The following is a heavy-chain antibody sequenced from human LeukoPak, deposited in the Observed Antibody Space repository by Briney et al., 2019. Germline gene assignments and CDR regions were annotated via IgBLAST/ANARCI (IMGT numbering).Heavy chain of an antibody. D-gene: IGHD3-9*01. CDR2: TTGSGGAT. CDR3: AKWGDYDVLTGYYDSDY. Sequence: GGSLRLSCAASGFTFSNYAMSWVRQAPGKGLEWVSATTGSGGATYYADSVKGRFTISRDNSKNTLYLQINSLRAEDTAVYYCAKWGDYDVLTGYYDSDYWGQGTLVTVSS. CDR1: GFTFSNYA. V-gene: IGHV3-23*01. J-gene: IGHJ4*02.